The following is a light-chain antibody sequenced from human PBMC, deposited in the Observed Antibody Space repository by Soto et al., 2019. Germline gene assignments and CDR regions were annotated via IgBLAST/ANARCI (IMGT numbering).Light chain of an antibody. CDR1: QNVRSN. Sequence: ETVMTQSPATLPVSPCERATLSCSASQNVRSNLAWYQQKPGQPPRLLIYGASTRATGVPARFSGSGSGTEFTLTINSLQSEDFALYYCQEYDNWPLWTFGQGTKVDNK. CDR3: QEYDNWPLWT. J-gene: IGKJ1*01. V-gene: IGKV3-15*01. CDR2: GAS.